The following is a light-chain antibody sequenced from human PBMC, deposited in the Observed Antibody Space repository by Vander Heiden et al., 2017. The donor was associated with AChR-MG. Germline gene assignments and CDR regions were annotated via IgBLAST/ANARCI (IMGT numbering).Light chain of an antibody. J-gene: IGLJ2*01. CDR1: SCNIGAGYD. Sequence: QSVLTQPPSASGAPGQGVPISCTGSSCNIGAGYDVHWYQQLPGTAPNLLIYGNSNRPSGVPDRFSGSKSGTSASLAITGLQAEDEADYYCQSYDSSLSGVVFGGGTKLTVL. CDR3: QSYDSSLSGVV. V-gene: IGLV1-40*01. CDR2: GNS.